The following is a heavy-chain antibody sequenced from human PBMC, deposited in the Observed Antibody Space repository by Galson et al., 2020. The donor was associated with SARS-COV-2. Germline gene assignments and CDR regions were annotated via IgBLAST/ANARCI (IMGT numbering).Heavy chain of an antibody. V-gene: IGHV3-74*01. CDR2: INNDGMTT. J-gene: IGHJ5*02. D-gene: IGHD3-22*01. CDR3: TRIYYDNSGYYPFDP. Sequence: GSLRLSCTASGFTFSSYWMHWVRQVPGKGLMWVARINNDGMTTNYADSVKGRFTISRNNARKTLFLQMNSLGGEDTAVYYCTRIYYDNSGYYPFDPWGPGTLVTVCS. CDR1: GFTFSSYW.